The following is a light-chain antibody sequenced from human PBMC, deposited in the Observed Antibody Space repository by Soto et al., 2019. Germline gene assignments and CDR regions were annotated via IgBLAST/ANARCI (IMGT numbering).Light chain of an antibody. CDR3: LQDYNLPYT. V-gene: IGKV1-6*01. CDR2: SAS. Sequence: AIQMTQSPSSLSASVGDRVTITCRANRDIRNDLGWYQQKPGRAPQLLIYSASNLQSGVPSRFSGSGSGTDFALTISSLQPEDFSTYYCLQDYNLPYTFGQGTKLEIK. J-gene: IGKJ2*01. CDR1: RDIRND.